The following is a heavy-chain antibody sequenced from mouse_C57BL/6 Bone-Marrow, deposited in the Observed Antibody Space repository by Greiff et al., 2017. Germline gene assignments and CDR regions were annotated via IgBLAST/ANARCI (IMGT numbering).Heavy chain of an antibody. D-gene: IGHD3-1*01. CDR1: GFTFSSYA. CDR3: ARDRGPYYFDY. J-gene: IGHJ2*01. CDR2: ISDGGSYT. Sequence: DVKLVEPGGGLVKPGGSLKLSCAASGFTFSSYAMPWVRQTPEKRLEWVATISDGGSYTYYPDNVKGRFTISGDNAKNNLYLQMSHLKSEDTAMYYCARDRGPYYFDYWGQGTTLTVSA. V-gene: IGHV5-4*01.